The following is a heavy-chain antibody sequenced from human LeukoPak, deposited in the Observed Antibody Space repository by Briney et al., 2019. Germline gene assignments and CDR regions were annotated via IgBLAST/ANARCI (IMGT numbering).Heavy chain of an antibody. CDR2: IYPGDSDT. CDR1: GYRFTIYW. CDR3: ARHDDYYDSSGYCPN. Sequence: GESLKISCKGSGYRFTIYWIGWVRQMPGKGLEWMGIIYPGDSDTRYSPSFQGQVTISADKSISTAYLQWSSLKASDTAMYYCARHDDYYDSSGYCPNWGQGTLVTVSS. V-gene: IGHV5-51*01. J-gene: IGHJ4*02. D-gene: IGHD3-22*01.